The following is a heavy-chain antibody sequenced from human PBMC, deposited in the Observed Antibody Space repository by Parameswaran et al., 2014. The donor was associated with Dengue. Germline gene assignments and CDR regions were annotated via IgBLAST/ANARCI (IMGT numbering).Heavy chain of an antibody. CDR3: ARHKIVGYCSGGSCYPQYWYYYYGMDV. D-gene: IGHD2-15*01. V-gene: IGHV5-51*01. CDR2: IYPGDSDT. Sequence: VRQMPGKGLEWMGIIYPGDSDTRYSPSFQGQVTISADKSISTAYLQWSSLKASDTAMYYCARHKIVGYCSGGSCYPQYWYYYYGMDVWGQGTTVTVSS. J-gene: IGHJ6*02.